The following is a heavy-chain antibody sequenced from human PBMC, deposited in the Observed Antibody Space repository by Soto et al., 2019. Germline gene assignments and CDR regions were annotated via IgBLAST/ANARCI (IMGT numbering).Heavy chain of an antibody. CDR1: GFSFSSYG. V-gene: IGHV3-33*01. J-gene: IGHJ4*02. CDR3: ARNPRPTYGDYADY. CDR2: IWYDGSNE. D-gene: IGHD4-17*01. Sequence: QVQLVESGGGVVQPGTSLRLSCAASGFSFSSYGMHWVRQAPGKGLEWVAVIWYDGSNEHYTDSVKGRFTISRDNSKSTLYLQMNSLRAEDTAVYYCARNPRPTYGDYADYWGQGTLVTVSS.